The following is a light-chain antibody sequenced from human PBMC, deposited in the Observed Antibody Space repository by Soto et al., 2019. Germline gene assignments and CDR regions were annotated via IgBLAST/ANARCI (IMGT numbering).Light chain of an antibody. CDR1: SSDVGSYSR. Sequence: LTQPPSVSGSPGQSVTISCSGTSSDVGSYSRVSWYQQAPGTAPKVMIYEVSNRPSGVPDRFSGSKSGNTASLTISWLQPEDEADYYCYSFTSSNTYVFGTGTKVTVL. V-gene: IGLV2-18*02. CDR2: EVS. J-gene: IGLJ1*01. CDR3: YSFTSSNTYV.